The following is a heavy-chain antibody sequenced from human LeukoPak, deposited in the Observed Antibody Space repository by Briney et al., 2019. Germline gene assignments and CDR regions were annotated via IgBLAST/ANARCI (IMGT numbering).Heavy chain of an antibody. CDR1: GFTFSSYA. V-gene: IGHV3-23*01. CDR3: AKEPTSIRLRNWFDP. CDR2: ISGSGGST. J-gene: IGHJ5*02. Sequence: PGGSLRLSXAASGFTFSSYAMSWVCQAPGKGLEWVSAISGSGGSTYYADSVKGRFTISRDNSKNTLYLQMNSLRAEDTAVYYCAKEPTSIRLRNWFDPWGQGTLVTVSS. D-gene: IGHD4-17*01.